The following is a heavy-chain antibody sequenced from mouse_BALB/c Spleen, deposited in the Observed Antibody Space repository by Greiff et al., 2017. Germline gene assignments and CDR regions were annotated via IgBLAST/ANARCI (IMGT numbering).Heavy chain of an antibody. CDR2: IRSKSNNYAT. V-gene: IGHV10-1*02. Sequence: EVQLVESGGGLVQPKGSLKLSCAASGFTFNTYAMNWVRQAPGKGLEWVARIRSKSNNYATYYADSVKDRFTISRDDSQSMLYLKMNNLKTKDTAMYYCVKGRAWFAYWGQGTLVTVSA. J-gene: IGHJ3*01. CDR1: GFTFNTYA. CDR3: VKGRAWFAY. D-gene: IGHD3-1*01.